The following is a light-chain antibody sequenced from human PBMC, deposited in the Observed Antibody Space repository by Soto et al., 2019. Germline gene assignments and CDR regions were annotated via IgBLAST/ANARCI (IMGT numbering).Light chain of an antibody. Sequence: QSALTQPASVSGSPGQSITISCTGTSNDVGGYNFVSWYQQHPDKAPKLMIYDVTNRPSGVSNRFSGSKSGNTASLTTSGLQAEDEADYYCSSYTSISTYVFGTGTKVTVL. J-gene: IGLJ1*01. V-gene: IGLV2-14*01. CDR3: SSYTSISTYV. CDR2: DVT. CDR1: SNDVGGYNF.